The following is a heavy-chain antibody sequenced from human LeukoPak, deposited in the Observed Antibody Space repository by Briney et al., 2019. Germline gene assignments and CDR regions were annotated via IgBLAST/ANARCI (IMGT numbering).Heavy chain of an antibody. J-gene: IGHJ4*02. Sequence: SVKVSCKASGGTFSSYAISWVRQAPGQGLEWMGRIGPIFGTANYAQKFQGRVTITTDESTSTAYMELTSLRSEDTAVYYCAGDQGYGAYGLDYWGQGTLVTVSS. CDR2: IGPIFGTA. CDR1: GGTFSSYA. CDR3: AGDQGYGAYGLDY. D-gene: IGHD4/OR15-4a*01. V-gene: IGHV1-69*05.